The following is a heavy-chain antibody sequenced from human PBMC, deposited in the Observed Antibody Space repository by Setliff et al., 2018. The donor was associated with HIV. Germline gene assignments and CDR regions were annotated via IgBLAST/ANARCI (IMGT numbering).Heavy chain of an antibody. CDR1: GGSISSYY. D-gene: IGHD2-15*01. CDR3: ARNSSKFYACNGMDV. Sequence: SETLSLTCTVSGGSISSYYWSWIRRPAGKGLEWIGRIYASGSTNYNPSLKSRVTMSVDTSKNQFSLKLTSVTAADTAIYFLARNSSKFYACNGMDVLGKGTTVTVSS. CDR2: IYASGST. V-gene: IGHV4-4*07. J-gene: IGHJ6*04.